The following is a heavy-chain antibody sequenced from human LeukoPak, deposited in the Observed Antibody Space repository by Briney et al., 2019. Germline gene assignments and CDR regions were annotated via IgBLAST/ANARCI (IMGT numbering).Heavy chain of an antibody. V-gene: IGHV3-23*01. CDR2: ITGGGSGA. CDR3: ARALQGYYDSLTGYSRGRYYFDY. CDR1: GFTFSSFA. D-gene: IGHD3-9*01. Sequence: GGSLRLSCAASGFTFSSFAINWGRQAPGKGLEWVSVITGGGSGADYADSVKGRFTISRVNSQNTVPLQTNSPSAADTAVYYCARALQGYYDSLTGYSRGRYYFDYWGQGTLVTVSS. J-gene: IGHJ4*02.